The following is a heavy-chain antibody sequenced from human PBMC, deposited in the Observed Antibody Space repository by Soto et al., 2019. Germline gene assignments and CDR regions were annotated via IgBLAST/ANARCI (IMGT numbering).Heavy chain of an antibody. CDR2: ISAYNGNT. J-gene: IGHJ5*02. CDR1: GYTFTSYG. CDR3: ARIYSYDSSGQGGFDP. V-gene: IGHV1-18*01. Sequence: GASVKVSCKASGYTFTSYGISWVRQAPGQGLEWMGWISAYNGNTNYAQKLQGRVTMTTDTSTSTAYMELRSLRSDDTAVYYCARIYSYDSSGQGGFDPWGQGTLVTVSS. D-gene: IGHD3-22*01.